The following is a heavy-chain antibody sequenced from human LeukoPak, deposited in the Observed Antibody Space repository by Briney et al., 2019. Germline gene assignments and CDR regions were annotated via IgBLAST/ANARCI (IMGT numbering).Heavy chain of an antibody. CDR3: AREGVTMIAFDY. V-gene: IGHV3-74*01. Sequence: GGSLRLSCAASGFTFSSYWMHWVRQVPNQGLMWVSRINSDETISEYVDSVNGRFTISRDNAKNTLYLQMNSLRAEDTAVYYCAREGVTMIAFDYWGQGTLVTVSS. CDR2: INSDETIS. D-gene: IGHD3-22*01. J-gene: IGHJ4*02. CDR1: GFTFSSYW.